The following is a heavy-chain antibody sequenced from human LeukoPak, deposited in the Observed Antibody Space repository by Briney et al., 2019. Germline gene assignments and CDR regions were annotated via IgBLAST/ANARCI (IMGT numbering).Heavy chain of an antibody. CDR2: ISSSNTYI. V-gene: IGHV3-21*01. J-gene: IGHJ4*02. CDR3: ARDGIVGDGRAFDY. CDR1: GFTVSSNY. Sequence: PGGSLRLSCAASGFTVSSNYMSWVRQAPGMGLEWVASISSSNTYIHYADSVKGRFTISRDNAKNSLYLQMNSLRAEDTAVYYCARDGIVGDGRAFDYWGQGTLVTVSS. D-gene: IGHD3-22*01.